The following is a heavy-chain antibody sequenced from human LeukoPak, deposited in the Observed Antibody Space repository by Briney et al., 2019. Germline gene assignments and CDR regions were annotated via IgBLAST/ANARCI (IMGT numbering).Heavy chain of an antibody. CDR3: ARDSESGTFSMDV. CDR1: GFTFSSYE. Sequence: GGSLRLSCAASGFTFSSYEMNWVRQAPGKGLEWVSYISSSGSTIYYADSVKGRFTISRDNAKNSLYLQMNSLRVEDTAVYYCARDSESGTFSMDVWGQGTTVTVSS. CDR2: ISSSGSTI. D-gene: IGHD1-26*01. J-gene: IGHJ6*02. V-gene: IGHV3-48*03.